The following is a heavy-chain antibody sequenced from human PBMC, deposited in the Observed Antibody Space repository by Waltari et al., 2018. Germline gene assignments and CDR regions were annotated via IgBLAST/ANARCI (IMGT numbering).Heavy chain of an antibody. Sequence: QVQLQESGPGLVKPSETLSLTCAVSGSSITRGYYWAWIRTPPGKGLEWIGSIYHSGSIYYNPSLKSRVTISVDTSKNQFSLKLSSVTAADTAVYYCARDEGYGDYYDAFDIWGQGTMVTVSS. CDR1: GSSITRGYY. V-gene: IGHV4-38-2*02. J-gene: IGHJ3*02. CDR2: IYHSGSI. D-gene: IGHD4-17*01. CDR3: ARDEGYGDYYDAFDI.